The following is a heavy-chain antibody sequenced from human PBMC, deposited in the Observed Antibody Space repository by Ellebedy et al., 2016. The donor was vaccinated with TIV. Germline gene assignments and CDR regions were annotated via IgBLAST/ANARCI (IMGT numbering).Heavy chain of an antibody. Sequence: SETLSLTXAVYGGSFSGHHWSWIRQPPGKGLEWIGEVDHSGSTNYNPSLKSRVTISVDTSKNQFSLKLSSVTAADTSVYYCARGIVDLQPLKHFDSWGQGTLVRVSS. CDR1: GGSFSGHH. D-gene: IGHD3-22*01. CDR2: VDHSGST. J-gene: IGHJ4*02. CDR3: ARGIVDLQPLKHFDS. V-gene: IGHV4-34*01.